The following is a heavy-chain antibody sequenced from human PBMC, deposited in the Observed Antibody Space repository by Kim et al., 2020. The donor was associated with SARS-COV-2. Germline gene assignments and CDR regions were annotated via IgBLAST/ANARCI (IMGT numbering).Heavy chain of an antibody. V-gene: IGHV1-2*04. D-gene: IGHD2-21*01. CDR3: ARDSPSYYCGGDCYYGMDV. J-gene: IGHJ6*02. CDR1: GYTFTGYY. CDR2: INPNSGGT. Sequence: ASVKVSCKASGYTFTGYYMHWVRQAPGQGLEWMGWINPNSGGTNYAQKFQGWVTMTRDTSISTAYMELSRLRSDDTAVYYCARDSPSYYCGGDCYYGMDVWGQGTTVTVSS.